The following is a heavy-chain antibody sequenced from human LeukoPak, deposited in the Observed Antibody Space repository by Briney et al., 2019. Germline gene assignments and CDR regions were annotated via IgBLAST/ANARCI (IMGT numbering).Heavy chain of an antibody. CDR2: ISGSGGST. CDR1: GFTFSSYA. D-gene: IGHD3-22*01. Sequence: GGSLRLSCAASGFTFSSYAMSWVRQAPGKGLEWVSAISGSGGSTYYADSVKGRFTISRDNSKNTLYLQMNSLRAEDTAVYYCAKDDSSGYHYFEMDYWGQGTLVTVSS. J-gene: IGHJ4*02. V-gene: IGHV3-23*01. CDR3: AKDDSSGYHYFEMDY.